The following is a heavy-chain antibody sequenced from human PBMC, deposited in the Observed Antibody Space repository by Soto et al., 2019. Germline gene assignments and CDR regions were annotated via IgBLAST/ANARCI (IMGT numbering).Heavy chain of an antibody. CDR3: ARGEWELADFDY. J-gene: IGHJ4*02. V-gene: IGHV3-30-3*01. CDR2: ISYEGSNK. Sequence: GGSLRLSCSASGFTFSSYAMHWVRQAPGKGLEWVAFISYEGSNKYYANSVKGGFTISRDKSKNTVYLQMNSLRAEDTAVYYCARGEWELADFDYWGQGTLVTVSS. D-gene: IGHD1-26*01. CDR1: GFTFSSYA.